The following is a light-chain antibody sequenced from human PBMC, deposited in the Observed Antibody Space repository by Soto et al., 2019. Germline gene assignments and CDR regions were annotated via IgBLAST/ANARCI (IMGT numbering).Light chain of an antibody. CDR1: QSVLYNSNNRNY. CDR2: WAS. V-gene: IGKV4-1*01. CDR3: QQYYSTPWT. J-gene: IGKJ1*01. Sequence: DIVMTQSPDSLAVSLGERATVNCKSSQSVLYNSNNRNYLAWYQQKPGQPPKLLIYWASARESGVPDRFSGSGSGTDFTLTISSLQTEDVAVYYCQQYYSTPWTFGQGTKVDIK.